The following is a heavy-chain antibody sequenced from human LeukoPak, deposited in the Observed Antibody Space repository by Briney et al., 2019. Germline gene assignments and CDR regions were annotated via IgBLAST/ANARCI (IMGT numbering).Heavy chain of an antibody. J-gene: IGHJ6*02. V-gene: IGHV3-7*01. CDR2: IKQDGSEK. CDR1: GFTFSSYW. CDR3: ARRYYDFWSGYLGYGMDV. D-gene: IGHD3-3*01. Sequence: GGSLRLSCAASGFTFSSYWMSWVRQAPGKGLEWVANIKQDGSEKYYVDSVKGRFTIFRDNAKNSLYLQMNSLRAEDTAVYYCARRYYDFWSGYLGYGMDVWGQGTTVTVSS.